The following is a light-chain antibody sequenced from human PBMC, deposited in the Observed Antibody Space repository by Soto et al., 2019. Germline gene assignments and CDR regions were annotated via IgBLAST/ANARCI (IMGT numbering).Light chain of an antibody. Sequence: QSALTQPASVSGSPGQSITISCTGTSSDVGGYNYVSWYQQHPGKAPKLMIYDVSNRPSGISNRFSGSKSGNTASLTISGLQAEDEADCYCSSYTSSSTAVFGGGTQLTVL. CDR2: DVS. J-gene: IGLJ7*01. V-gene: IGLV2-14*01. CDR1: SSDVGGYNY. CDR3: SSYTSSSTAV.